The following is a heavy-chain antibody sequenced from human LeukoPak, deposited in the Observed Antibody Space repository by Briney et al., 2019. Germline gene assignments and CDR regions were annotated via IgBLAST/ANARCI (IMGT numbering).Heavy chain of an antibody. CDR3: ARDGRDTSALYNPLRFDY. V-gene: IGHV4-34*01. D-gene: IGHD1-1*01. CDR1: GGSFSVYY. J-gene: IGHJ4*02. CDR2: INHRGST. Sequence: SDTLSLICGVYGGSFSVYYWGWIRQPPGKAREGIGKINHRGSTNYNPSLKSRVTISVDTSKNQFSLRLSSVTAADTAVYYCARDGRDTSALYNPLRFDYWGQGTLVTVSS.